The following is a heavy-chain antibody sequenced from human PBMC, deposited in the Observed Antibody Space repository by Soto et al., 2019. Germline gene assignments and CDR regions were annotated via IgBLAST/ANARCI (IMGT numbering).Heavy chain of an antibody. Sequence: SETLSLTCSVSGGSISSGGYYWSWIRRHPGKGLEWIGYIYYSGTTYYNPSLESRVTISLDTSKNQFSLNLSSVTAADTAVYYCATDHDSSGYYFGYWGQGTLVTVSS. J-gene: IGHJ4*02. CDR2: IYYSGTT. D-gene: IGHD3-22*01. CDR1: GGSISSGGYY. CDR3: ATDHDSSGYYFGY. V-gene: IGHV4-31*03.